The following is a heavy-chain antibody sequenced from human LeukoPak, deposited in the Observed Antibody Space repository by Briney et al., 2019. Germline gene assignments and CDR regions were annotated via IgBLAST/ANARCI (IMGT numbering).Heavy chain of an antibody. J-gene: IGHJ4*02. CDR2: IWSDGSNK. CDR3: ARVGGTSGSYYNDY. Sequence: PGGSLRLSCAASGLAFSTYGMHWVRQAPGKGLEWVAVIWSDGSNKYYADSVKGRFTISRDNSKNTLYLQMSSLRAEDTAVYYCARVGGTSGSYYNDYWGQGTLVTVSS. CDR1: GLAFSTYG. D-gene: IGHD1-26*01. V-gene: IGHV3-33*01.